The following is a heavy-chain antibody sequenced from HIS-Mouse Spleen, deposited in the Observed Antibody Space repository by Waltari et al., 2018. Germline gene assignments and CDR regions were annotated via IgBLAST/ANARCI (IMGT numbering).Heavy chain of an antibody. Sequence: QLQLQESGPGLVKPSETLSLTCTVSGGSISSSSYYWGWIRQPPGKGLEWIGSIYYSGSTYSNPSLKSRVTISVDTSKNQFSLKLSSVTAADTAVYYCARELPYSSSWYDWYFDLWGRGTLVTVSS. CDR3: ARELPYSSSWYDWYFDL. CDR1: GGSISSSSYY. CDR2: IYYSGST. D-gene: IGHD6-13*01. J-gene: IGHJ2*01. V-gene: IGHV4-39*07.